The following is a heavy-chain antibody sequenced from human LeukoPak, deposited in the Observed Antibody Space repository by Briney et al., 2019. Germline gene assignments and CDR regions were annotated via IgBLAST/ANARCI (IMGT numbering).Heavy chain of an antibody. D-gene: IGHD1-26*01. Sequence: QSGASLRLSCAASGFTFDDYTMHWVRQHPGEGMEWLSLISWDGDSTYYADSVKGRFTISRDNSKNSLYLQMNSLTTEDSALYYCAKDIYAKGAVGAFDYWGQGTLVTVSS. CDR2: ISWDGDST. CDR1: GFTFDDYT. CDR3: AKDIYAKGAVGAFDY. V-gene: IGHV3-43*01. J-gene: IGHJ4*02.